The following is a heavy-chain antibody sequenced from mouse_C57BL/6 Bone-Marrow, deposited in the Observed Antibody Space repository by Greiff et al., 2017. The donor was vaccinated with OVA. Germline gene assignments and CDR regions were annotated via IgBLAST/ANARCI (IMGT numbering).Heavy chain of an antibody. D-gene: IGHD1-1*01. CDR3: ARPYYYGRGYFDV. V-gene: IGHV1-54*01. CDR1: GYAFTNYL. CDR2: INPGSGGT. Sequence: VKLQQSGAELVRPGTSVKVSCKASGYAFTNYLIEWVKQRPGQGLEWIGVINPGSGGTNYNEKFKGKATLTADKSSSTAYMQLSSLTSEDSAVYFCARPYYYGRGYFDVWGTGTTVTVSS. J-gene: IGHJ1*03.